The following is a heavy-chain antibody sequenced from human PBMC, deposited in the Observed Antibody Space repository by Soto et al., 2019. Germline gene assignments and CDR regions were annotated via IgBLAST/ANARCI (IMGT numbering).Heavy chain of an antibody. V-gene: IGHV3-48*03. CDR2: ITHDGGVT. Sequence: EVQLVESGGGLIQAGGSLRLSCVASVGNSEMNWVRQAPGKGLEWLALITHDGGVTHFVNAVKGRFTISRDNAKNTLYLQTNSLRDDDSSLYYCARGWVDVVHLDSWGQGALVTVSS. D-gene: IGHD5-12*01. CDR1: VGNSE. J-gene: IGHJ5*01. CDR3: ARGWVDVVHLDS.